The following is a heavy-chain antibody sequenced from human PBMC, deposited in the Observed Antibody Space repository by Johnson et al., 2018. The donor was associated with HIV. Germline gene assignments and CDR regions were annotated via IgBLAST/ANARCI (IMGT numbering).Heavy chain of an antibody. CDR2: IRYDGSNK. CDR3: ARASDSYCSADCYGDGFQI. D-gene: IGHD2-21*02. J-gene: IGHJ3*02. Sequence: VQLVESGGGVVQPGGSLRLSCAASGFTFSSYGMHWVRQAPGKGLEWVTFIRYDGSNKYYADSVEGRFTISRDNAKNTLFLQMNSLRAEDTAVYYCARASDSYCSADCYGDGFQISDQGTKVIVSS. V-gene: IGHV3-30*02. CDR1: GFTFSSYG.